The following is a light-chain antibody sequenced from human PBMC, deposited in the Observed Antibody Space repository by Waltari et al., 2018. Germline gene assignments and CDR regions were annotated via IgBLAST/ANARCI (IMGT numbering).Light chain of an antibody. V-gene: IGKV3-11*01. CDR2: DVS. Sequence: VLTQSPATLSVSPGARAALSCKASQNVGSQFGWYQQRPGTAPRLLIDDVSNRASGVPARFSGSGSGTDFTLTISSLEPEDVAVYYCQQRDSWPLTFGGGTKVEIK. CDR1: QNVGSQ. CDR3: QQRDSWPLT. J-gene: IGKJ4*01.